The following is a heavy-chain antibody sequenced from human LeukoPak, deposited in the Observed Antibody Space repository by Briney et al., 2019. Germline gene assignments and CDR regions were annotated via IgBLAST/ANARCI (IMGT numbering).Heavy chain of an antibody. Sequence: GGSLRLSCAASGFTFSSYEMNWVRQAPGKGLEWVSSISTSSSYKYYADSVKGRFTISGDNAKNSLYLQMNSLRAEDTAVYYCARAVIISRLWYYFDYWGQGTLVTVSS. CDR1: GFTFSSYE. V-gene: IGHV3-21*01. CDR2: ISTSSSYK. CDR3: ARAVIISRLWYYFDY. J-gene: IGHJ4*02. D-gene: IGHD3-10*01.